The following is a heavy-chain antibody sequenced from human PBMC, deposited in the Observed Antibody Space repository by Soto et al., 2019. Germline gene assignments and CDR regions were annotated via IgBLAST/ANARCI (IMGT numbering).Heavy chain of an antibody. D-gene: IGHD1-26*01. CDR2: VYPGDAET. J-gene: IGHJ6*02. CDR3: ARLARPASGRSGFFYYGMDV. V-gene: IGHV5-51*01. CDR1: GYNFSSQW. Sequence: PGESLKISCKGSGYNFSSQWIAWVRQKPGKGLEWMGIVYPGDAETRYSPSFQGQVTMSADKSISTAYLQWSSLKASDTAMYYCARLARPASGRSGFFYYGMDVWGQGTTVTVSS.